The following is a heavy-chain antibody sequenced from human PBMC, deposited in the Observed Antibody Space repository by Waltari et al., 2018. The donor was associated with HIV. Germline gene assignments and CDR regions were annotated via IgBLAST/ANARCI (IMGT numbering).Heavy chain of an antibody. CDR2: LNPDTGGT. J-gene: IGHJ4*02. V-gene: IGHV1-2*02. Sequence: QVQLVQSGAEVKKPGASVRFSCKTSGDTFTDYYIHWVRQATGQGLEWLGWLNPDTGGTKYPQAFQGRVTLTRDTSISTAYMELTSLKSDDTAVYFCANALGLRAPLDYWGQGTLVTVSS. D-gene: IGHD2-2*01. CDR1: GDTFTDYY. CDR3: ANALGLRAPLDY.